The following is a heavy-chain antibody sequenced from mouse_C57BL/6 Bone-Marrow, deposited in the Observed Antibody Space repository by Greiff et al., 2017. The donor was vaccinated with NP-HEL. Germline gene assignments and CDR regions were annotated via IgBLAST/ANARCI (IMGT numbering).Heavy chain of an antibody. Sequence: VQLQQSGPGLVKPSQSLSLTCSVTGYSITSGYYWNWIRQFPGNKLEWMGYISYDGSNNYNPSLKNRISITRDTSKNQFFLKLNSVTTEDTATYYCARGSSNYDYWGQGTTLTVSS. V-gene: IGHV3-6*01. J-gene: IGHJ2*01. CDR2: ISYDGSN. CDR1: GYSITSGYY. D-gene: IGHD2-5*01. CDR3: ARGSSNYDY.